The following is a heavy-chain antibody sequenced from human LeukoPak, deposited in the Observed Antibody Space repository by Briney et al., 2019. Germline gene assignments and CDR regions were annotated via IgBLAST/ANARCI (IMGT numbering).Heavy chain of an antibody. Sequence: PSGTLSLTCAVSGYSFSSDYYCGWRRQPPGKGQGLIGISYHSGSTYYNPSLKSRVTISGDTSKNQFSLKLSSVTAADTVVYYCARRLDIAAAGIPSPFFGFGGQGPLATVSS. CDR3: ARRLDIAAAGIPSPFFGF. CDR2: SYHSGST. D-gene: IGHD6-13*01. J-gene: IGHJ4*02. CDR1: GYSFSSDYY. V-gene: IGHV4-38-2*01.